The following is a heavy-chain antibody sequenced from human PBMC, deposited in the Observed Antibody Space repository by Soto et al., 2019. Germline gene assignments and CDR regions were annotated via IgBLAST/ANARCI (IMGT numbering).Heavy chain of an antibody. J-gene: IGHJ4*02. CDR1: GFTFSTFA. D-gene: IGHD2-21*01. V-gene: IGHV3-23*01. Sequence: EVQLLESGGGLVQPGGSLRLSCAASGFTFSTFAMTWVRQAPGKGLEWVSAISGSGDNTHYADSVKGRFTMSRDNSKSTLYLQMNSLRGDDTAVYHCAKGRGVLFYFDQWGQGTLVTVSS. CDR3: AKGRGVLFYFDQ. CDR2: ISGSGDNT.